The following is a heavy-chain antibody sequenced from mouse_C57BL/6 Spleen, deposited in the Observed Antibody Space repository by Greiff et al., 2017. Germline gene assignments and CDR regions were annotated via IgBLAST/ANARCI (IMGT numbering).Heavy chain of an antibody. D-gene: IGHD2-3*01. J-gene: IGHJ2*01. CDR3: ARKDDFDD. CDR1: GYTFTSYW. V-gene: IGHV1-69*01. CDR2: IDPSDSYT. Sequence: QVQLQQPGAELVMPGASVKLSCKASGYTFTSYWMHWVKQRPGQGLEWIGEIDPSDSYTNYNQKFKGKSTLTVDKSSSTAYMQLSSLTSEDSAVYYCARKDDFDDWGQGTTLTVSS.